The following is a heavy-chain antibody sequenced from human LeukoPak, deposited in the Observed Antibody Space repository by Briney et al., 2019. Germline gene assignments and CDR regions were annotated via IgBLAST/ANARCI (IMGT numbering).Heavy chain of an antibody. CDR3: ARGPPEAGLVDY. CDR2: IIPIFGTA. J-gene: IGHJ4*02. D-gene: IGHD1-14*01. CDR1: XXXFXXXX. Sequence: KASXXXFXXXXISWVRQAPGQGLEWMGRIIPIFGTANYAQKFQGRGTITTDEETSTDYMELSSLRSEDTAVYYCARGPPEAGLVDYWGQGTLVTVSS. V-gene: IGHV1-69*05.